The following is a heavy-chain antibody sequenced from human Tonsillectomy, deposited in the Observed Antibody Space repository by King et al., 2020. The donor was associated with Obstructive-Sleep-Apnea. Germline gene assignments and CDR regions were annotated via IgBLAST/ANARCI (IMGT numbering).Heavy chain of an antibody. CDR3: ARGLRWNYGKDWFDP. V-gene: IGHV4-39*07. J-gene: IGHJ5*02. D-gene: IGHD1-7*01. Sequence: QLQESGPGLVKPSETLSLTCTVSGGSISSSGYYWGWIRQPPGKGLEWIGTIYYSGSTYYNPSLKSRVTISVDTSKNQFSLKLTSVTAADTAVYYCARGLRWNYGKDWFDPWGQGTLVTVSS. CDR1: GGSISSSGYY. CDR2: IYYSGST.